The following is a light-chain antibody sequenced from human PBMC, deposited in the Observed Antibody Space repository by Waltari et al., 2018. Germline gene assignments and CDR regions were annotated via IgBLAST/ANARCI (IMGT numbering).Light chain of an antibody. CDR1: QDINLY. Sequence: DIQMNQAPSSLAASVGDRVTNTCRASQDINLYVAWFQQRPGKAPKSLIYSASILRSGVPSRFSGSGSRTAFTLTISDLQPEDFATYYCQHYNSFPLTFGGGTKVEIK. J-gene: IGKJ4*01. CDR2: SAS. V-gene: IGKV1-16*01. CDR3: QHYNSFPLT.